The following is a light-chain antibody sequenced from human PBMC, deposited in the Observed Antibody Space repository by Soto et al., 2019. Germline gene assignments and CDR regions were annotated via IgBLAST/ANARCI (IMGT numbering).Light chain of an antibody. V-gene: IGKV3D-15*01. J-gene: IGKJ1*01. CDR3: QHYNSYSEA. CDR1: QSISIN. Sequence: EIVLTQSPGTLSLSPGDRVTLSCRASQSISINLAWYQHKPGQAPRLLIHGASSRATGIPDRFSGSGSGTEFTLTISSLQPDDFATYYCQHYNSYSEAFGQGTKVDIK. CDR2: GAS.